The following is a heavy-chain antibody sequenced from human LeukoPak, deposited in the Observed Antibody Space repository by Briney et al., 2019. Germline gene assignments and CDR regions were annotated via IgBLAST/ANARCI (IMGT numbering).Heavy chain of an antibody. CDR1: GDSVSSNNGA. V-gene: IGHV6-1*01. D-gene: IGHD3-9*01. CDR2: TYYRSKWYN. J-gene: IGHJ4*02. CDR3: ARDVGTTGWHTYDF. Sequence: SQTLSLTCAISGDSVSSNNGAWNWIRQSPSRGLEWLGRTYYRSKWYNGYAGSLMSRITISPDTSKNQFSLQVYSVTPEDTAVYYCARDVGTTGWHTYDFWGQGTLVTVSS.